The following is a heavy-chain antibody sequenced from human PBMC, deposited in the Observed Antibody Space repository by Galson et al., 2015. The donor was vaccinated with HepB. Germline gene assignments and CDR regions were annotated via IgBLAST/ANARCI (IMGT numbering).Heavy chain of an antibody. CDR2: INPSGGST. CDR1: GYTFTSYY. J-gene: IGHJ3*02. Sequence: SVKVSCKASGYTFTSYYIHWVRQAPGQGLEWMGIINPSGGSTSSAQKFQGRVTMAWDTSTSTVYMELNSLRSEDTAVYYCARFGQTLMWSDTSGFVDAFDIWGQGTMVTVSS. V-gene: IGHV1-46*01. D-gene: IGHD3-22*01. CDR3: ARFGQTLMWSDTSGFVDAFDI.